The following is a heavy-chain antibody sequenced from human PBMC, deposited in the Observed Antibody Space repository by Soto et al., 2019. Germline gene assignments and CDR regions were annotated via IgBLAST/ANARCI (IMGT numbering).Heavy chain of an antibody. V-gene: IGHV3-33*01. Sequence: GWSLRLSCAASGFTFSSCGMHWVRQAPGKGLEWVAVIWYDGSNKYYADSVKGRFTISRDNSKNTLYLQMNSLRAEDTAVYYCARERVRFLEWLSTRALYYYGMDVWGQGTTVTVSS. CDR3: ARERVRFLEWLSTRALYYYGMDV. J-gene: IGHJ6*02. CDR2: IWYDGSNK. D-gene: IGHD3-3*01. CDR1: GFTFSSCG.